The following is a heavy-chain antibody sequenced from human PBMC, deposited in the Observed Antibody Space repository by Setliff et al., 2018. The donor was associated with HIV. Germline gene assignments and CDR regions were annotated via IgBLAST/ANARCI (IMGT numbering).Heavy chain of an antibody. CDR1: GDSVNSYNYY. J-gene: IGHJ4*02. Sequence: SETLSLTCKVSGDSVNSYNYYWSWIRQHPGKGLEWIGYNNDSGSSYYNPSVRSRVIMSLDTSENHLSLKLSSVTAADTAVYYCVRNSFEYVEDEWGQGTQVTVSS. CDR2: NNDSGSS. V-gene: IGHV4-31*03. D-gene: IGHD3-9*01. CDR3: VRNSFEYVEDE.